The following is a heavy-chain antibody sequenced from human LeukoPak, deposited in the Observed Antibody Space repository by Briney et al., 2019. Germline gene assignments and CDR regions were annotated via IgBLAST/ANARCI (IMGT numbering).Heavy chain of an antibody. Sequence: GGSLRLSCAASGFTFSSYWMHWVRQAPGKGLVWVSRINSDGSSTSYADSVKGRFTTSRDNAKNTLYLQMNSLRAEDTAVYCCARVHSTYYDFWSGYYFDYWGQGTLVTVSS. CDR2: INSDGSST. CDR3: ARVHSTYYDFWSGYYFDY. J-gene: IGHJ4*02. V-gene: IGHV3-74*01. CDR1: GFTFSSYW. D-gene: IGHD3-3*01.